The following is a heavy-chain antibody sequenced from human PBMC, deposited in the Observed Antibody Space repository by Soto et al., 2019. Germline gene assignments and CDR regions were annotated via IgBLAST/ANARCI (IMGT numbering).Heavy chain of an antibody. CDR1: GGTFSSYA. CDR3: ASHTKGVEYSSSQPFDY. V-gene: IGHV1-46*01. J-gene: IGHJ4*02. D-gene: IGHD6-6*01. Sequence: GASVKVSCKASGGTFSSYAISWVRQAPGQGLEWMGIINPSGGSTSYAQKFQGRVTMTRDTSTSTVYMELSSLRSEDTAVYYCASHTKGVEYSSSQPFDYWGQGTLVTVSS. CDR2: INPSGGST.